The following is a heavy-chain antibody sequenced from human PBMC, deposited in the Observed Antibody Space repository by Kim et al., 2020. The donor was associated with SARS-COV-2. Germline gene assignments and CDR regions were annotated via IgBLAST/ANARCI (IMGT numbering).Heavy chain of an antibody. D-gene: IGHD3-10*01. J-gene: IGHJ4*02. CDR3: VSAPHFGN. CDR2: IYRGETT. CDR1: GFTVSDKY. V-gene: IGHV3-53*01. Sequence: GGSLRLSCAASGFTVSDKYMGWVRQAPEKGLEWVSLIYRGETTYYSDSVKGRFTISTDNSKNTLYLQMNSLRVEDTAVYYCVSAPHFGNRGQGTLVTISS.